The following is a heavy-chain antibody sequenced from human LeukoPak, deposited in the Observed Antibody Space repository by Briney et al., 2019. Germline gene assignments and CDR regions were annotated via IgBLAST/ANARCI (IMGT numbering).Heavy chain of an antibody. Sequence: GGSLRLSCATSGFTFSYYWMTWVRQAPGKGLEWLANIKGDGSEKNYVASMKGRFTISRDNVNNSLYLQLNNLRVEDTAMYYCAREAAYWGQGTRVAVSS. CDR2: IKGDGSEK. CDR1: GFTFSYYW. V-gene: IGHV3-7*03. D-gene: IGHD6-25*01. CDR3: AREAAY. J-gene: IGHJ4*02.